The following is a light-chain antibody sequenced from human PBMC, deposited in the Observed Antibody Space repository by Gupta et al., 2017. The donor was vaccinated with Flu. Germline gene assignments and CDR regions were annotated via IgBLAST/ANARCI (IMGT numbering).Light chain of an antibody. Sequence: VTISCSGGSSNIGKKYVSWYQQVPGTAPKLLIYENDKRPSGIPDRFSGSKSGTSATLAITGLQTGDEADYYCGTWDDSLYTELFGGGTKLTVL. V-gene: IGLV1-51*02. CDR1: SSNIGKKY. CDR3: GTWDDSLYTEL. J-gene: IGLJ3*02. CDR2: END.